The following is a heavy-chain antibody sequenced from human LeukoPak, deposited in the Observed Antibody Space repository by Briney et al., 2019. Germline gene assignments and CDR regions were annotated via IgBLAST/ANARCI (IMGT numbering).Heavy chain of an antibody. D-gene: IGHD3-22*01. J-gene: IGHJ4*02. CDR1: GGSFSDYF. V-gene: IGHV4-34*01. CDR3: AREPYYYDSSGFRLPLDY. Sequence: SETLPLTCAVYGGSFSDYFWGRIRQPPGKGLEWIGEINHSGRTYYNPSLKSRVTISVDTSKNQFSLNLSSVTAADTAVYYCAREPYYYDSSGFRLPLDYWGQGTLVTVSS. CDR2: INHSGRT.